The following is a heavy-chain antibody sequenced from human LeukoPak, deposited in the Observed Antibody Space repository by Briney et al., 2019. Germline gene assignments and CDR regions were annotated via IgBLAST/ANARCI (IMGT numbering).Heavy chain of an antibody. D-gene: IGHD3-10*01. CDR1: GFTFNNAW. CDR2: IKSKSDGGTI. Sequence: GGSLRLSCAASGFTFNNAWMSWVRQAPGKGLEWLGRIKSKSDGGTIDYAAPVKGRFTISRDDSKNTLYLQMNSLRIEDTAVYYCGRGSVGFGELNYWGQGTLVTVSS. CDR3: GRGSVGFGELNY. J-gene: IGHJ4*02. V-gene: IGHV3-15*01.